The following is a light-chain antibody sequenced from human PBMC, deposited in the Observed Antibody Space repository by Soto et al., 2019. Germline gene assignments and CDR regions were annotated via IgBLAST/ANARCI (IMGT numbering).Light chain of an antibody. J-gene: IGKJ2*01. CDR2: DAS. V-gene: IGKV3-11*01. CDR1: QSVSSY. Sequence: EIVLTQSPATLSLSPGERATLSCRVSQSVSSYLAWYQQKPGQAPRLLIYDASKRATGIPARFSGSGSGTDFPLTISSLEPEDSAVYYCQQRSNWPHTFGQGTKLEIK. CDR3: QQRSNWPHT.